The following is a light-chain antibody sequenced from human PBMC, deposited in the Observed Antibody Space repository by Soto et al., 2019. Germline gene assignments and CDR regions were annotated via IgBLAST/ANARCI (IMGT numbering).Light chain of an antibody. CDR2: ASS. Sequence: DIQMTQSPSSLSASVGDRVTITCRASQTISNTLNWYQPRPGKPPNLLIYASSTLQSGVPPRFSGGGSGTECTRTISSLQPEDFATYYCQQTYSTPITFGQGTRLEIK. CDR3: QQTYSTPIT. V-gene: IGKV1-39*01. J-gene: IGKJ5*01. CDR1: QTISNT.